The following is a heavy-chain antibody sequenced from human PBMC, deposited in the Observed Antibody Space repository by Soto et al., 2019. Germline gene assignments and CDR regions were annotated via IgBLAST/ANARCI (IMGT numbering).Heavy chain of an antibody. Sequence: GGSLRLSCAASGFTFSSYWMSWVRQAPGKGLEWVANIKQDGSEKYYVDSVKGRFTISRDNAKNSLYLQMNSLRAEDTAVYYCASNHTYYYGSGKGMDVWGQGTTVTVSS. CDR1: GFTFSSYW. CDR3: ASNHTYYYGSGKGMDV. J-gene: IGHJ6*02. D-gene: IGHD3-10*01. V-gene: IGHV3-7*05. CDR2: IKQDGSEK.